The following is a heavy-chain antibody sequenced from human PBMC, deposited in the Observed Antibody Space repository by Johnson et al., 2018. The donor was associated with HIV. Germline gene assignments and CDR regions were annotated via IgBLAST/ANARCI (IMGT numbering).Heavy chain of an antibody. Sequence: VQLVESGGGLVQPGGSLRLSCAASGFTFSSYAMSWVRQAPGKGLEWVAVISYDGSNKYSAASVKGRFTISSYNYKHTLYLQMNSLGAEDTAVYYCARGGYQGAFDIWGQGTMVTVSS. CDR2: ISYDGSNK. CDR1: GFTFSSYA. V-gene: IGHV3-30-3*01. CDR3: ARGGYQGAFDI. D-gene: IGHD3-16*02. J-gene: IGHJ3*02.